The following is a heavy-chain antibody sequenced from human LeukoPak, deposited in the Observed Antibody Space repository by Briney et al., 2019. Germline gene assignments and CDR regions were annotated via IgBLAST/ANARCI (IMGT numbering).Heavy chain of an antibody. J-gene: IGHJ6*03. CDR1: VGSINNYY. V-gene: IGHV4-59*01. CDR3: ARGGVVATYYMDV. Sequence: SETPSLNCTVSVGSINNYYWSWIRQPPGKGLEWIGYIYYNGRTNYNPSLKSRVTISIDTSSNQFSLILGSVTAADTAVYYCARGGVVATYYMDVWGKGTTVTVSS. CDR2: IYYNGRT. D-gene: IGHD1-26*01.